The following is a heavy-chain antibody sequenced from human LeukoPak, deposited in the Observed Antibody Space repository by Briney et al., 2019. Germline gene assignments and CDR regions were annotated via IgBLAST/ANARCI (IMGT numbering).Heavy chain of an antibody. CDR2: INAGNGNT. CDR3: ARATVVYNWFDP. V-gene: IGHV1-3*03. J-gene: IGHJ5*02. Sequence: ASVKVSCKASGYTFTTYTIHWVRQAPGQRLEWMGWINAGNGNTKYSQEFQGRVTITRDTSASTVYMELSSLRSEDMAVYYCARATVVYNWFDPWGQGTLVTVSS. D-gene: IGHD4-23*01. CDR1: GYTFTTYT.